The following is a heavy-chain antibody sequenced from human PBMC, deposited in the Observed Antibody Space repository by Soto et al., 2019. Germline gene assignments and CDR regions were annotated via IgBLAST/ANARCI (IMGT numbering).Heavy chain of an antibody. J-gene: IGHJ3*02. Sequence: GESLKISCKGSGYSFTSYWIGWVRQMPGKGLEWMGIIYPGDSDTRYSPSFQGQVTISADKSISTAYLQWSSLKAPDTAMYYCARLGLDWLLIGVGAFDIWGQGTMVTVSS. CDR3: ARLGLDWLLIGVGAFDI. D-gene: IGHD3-9*01. V-gene: IGHV5-51*01. CDR1: GYSFTSYW. CDR2: IYPGDSDT.